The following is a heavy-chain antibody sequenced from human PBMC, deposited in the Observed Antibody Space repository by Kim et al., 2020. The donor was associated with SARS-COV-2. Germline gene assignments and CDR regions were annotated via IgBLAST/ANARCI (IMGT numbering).Heavy chain of an antibody. J-gene: IGHJ5*02. D-gene: IGHD4-17*01. Sequence: TPPPKSRGTISVDTSKNQLSLKLSSVTAADTAVYYCARGSTTPLNWFDPWDQGTLVTVSS. V-gene: IGHV4-59*09. CDR3: ARGSTTPLNWFDP.